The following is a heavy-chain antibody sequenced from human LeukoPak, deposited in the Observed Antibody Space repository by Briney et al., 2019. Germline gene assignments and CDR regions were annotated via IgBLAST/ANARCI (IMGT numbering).Heavy chain of an antibody. CDR3: ARPTGIYYYFIEV. V-gene: IGHV3-21*01. CDR2: ITSTSSNI. CDR1: GFTFSSYS. D-gene: IGHD1-1*01. J-gene: IGHJ6*03. Sequence: GGSLRLSCAASGFTFSSYSMNWVRQAPGKGLEWVSSITSTSSNIYYADSVKGRFTIYIDNANNSLYLQMNSLRAEDTAVYYCARPTGIYYYFIEVWGKGTTVTVSS.